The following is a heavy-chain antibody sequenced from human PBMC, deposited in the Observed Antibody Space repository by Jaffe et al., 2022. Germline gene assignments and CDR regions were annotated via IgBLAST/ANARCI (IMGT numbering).Heavy chain of an antibody. Sequence: QITLKESGPTLVKPTQTLTLTCTFSGFSLSTSGVGVGWIRQPPGKALEWLALIYWDDDKRYSPSLKSRLTITKDTSKNQVVLTMTNMDPVDTATYYCAHRLASFLNYYDSSGWFDPWGQGTLVTVSS. CDR3: AHRLASFLNYYDSSGWFDP. CDR1: GFSLSTSGVG. J-gene: IGHJ5*02. V-gene: IGHV2-5*02. CDR2: IYWDDDK. D-gene: IGHD3-22*01.